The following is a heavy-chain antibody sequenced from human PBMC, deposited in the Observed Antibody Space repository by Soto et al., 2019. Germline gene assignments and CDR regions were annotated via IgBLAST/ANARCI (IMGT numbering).Heavy chain of an antibody. J-gene: IGHJ4*02. CDR2: ITSKGGGERK. V-gene: IGHV3-15*07. CDR1: GLKFSDAW. CDR3: AWDTSGRFRTDH. D-gene: IGHD1-26*01. Sequence: EVQLVESGGGLVKPGDSLRLSFAVSGLKFSDAWMNWVRQAPGKGMEWVGRITSKGGGERKDYAAPVKGSFAISRDDSRDTLNLHLNGLKIEGTAVYSCAWDTSGRFRTDHWGQGTLVTVST.